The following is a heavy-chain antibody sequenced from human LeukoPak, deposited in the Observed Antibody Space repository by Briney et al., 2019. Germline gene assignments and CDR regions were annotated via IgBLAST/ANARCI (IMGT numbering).Heavy chain of an antibody. CDR1: GYTFTGYY. D-gene: IGHD6-19*01. V-gene: IGHV1-2*02. Sequence: ASVEVSCKPSGYTFTGYYLHWVRQAPGQALEWMGWISPNTGATIYAQNFQGRVTMSRDTSISTAYLDLSSLRSDDTAVYYCARDRVGSGWPRPYYFEFWGQGTLVTVSS. CDR2: ISPNTGAT. J-gene: IGHJ4*02. CDR3: ARDRVGSGWPRPYYFEF.